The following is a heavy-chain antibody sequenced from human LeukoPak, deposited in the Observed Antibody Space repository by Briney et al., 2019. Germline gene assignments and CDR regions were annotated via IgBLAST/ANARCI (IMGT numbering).Heavy chain of an antibody. CDR2: IYSGGST. CDR3: ARDTVTTFRFRDYQHYGMDV. J-gene: IGHJ6*02. D-gene: IGHD4-17*01. CDR1: GFTVSSNY. V-gene: IGHV3-53*01. Sequence: GGSLRLSCAAPGFTVSSNYMSWVRQAPGKGLEWVSVIYSGGSTYYADSVKGRFTISRDNSKNTLYLQMNSLRAEDTAVYHCARDTVTTFRFRDYQHYGMDVWGQGTTVTVSS.